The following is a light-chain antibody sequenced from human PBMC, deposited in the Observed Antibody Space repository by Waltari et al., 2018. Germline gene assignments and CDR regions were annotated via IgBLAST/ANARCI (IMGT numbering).Light chain of an antibody. CDR2: DVT. CDR1: SSAVGGYHY. V-gene: IGLV2-14*03. Sequence: QSALTQPASVSGSPGQSITISCIGTSSAVGGYHYVSWYQQHPRKAPKLMIYDVTNRPSGVSSRFAGSKSGNTASLTISGLQAEDEADYYCSSYTSSSTYVFGTGTKVTVL. J-gene: IGLJ1*01. CDR3: SSYTSSSTYV.